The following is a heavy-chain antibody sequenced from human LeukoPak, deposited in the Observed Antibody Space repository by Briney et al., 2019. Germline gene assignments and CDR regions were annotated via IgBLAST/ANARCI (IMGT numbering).Heavy chain of an antibody. CDR3: ARQGGGFWYFDL. D-gene: IGHD6-25*01. CDR2: IHYSGRT. V-gene: IGHV4-59*08. J-gene: IGHJ2*01. Sequence: KSSETLSLTCTVSGGSINNYYWIWIRQPPGKGLEWIGYIHYSGRTNYNPSLKSRVAISVDTSKNQFSLKLSSVTAADTAVYYCARQGGGFWYFDLWGRGTLVTVSS. CDR1: GGSINNYY.